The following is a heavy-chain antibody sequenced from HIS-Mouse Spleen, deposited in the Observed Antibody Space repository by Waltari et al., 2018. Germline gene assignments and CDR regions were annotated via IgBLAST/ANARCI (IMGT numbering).Heavy chain of an antibody. CDR2: INHSGST. CDR1: DGSFSGYY. V-gene: IGHV4-34*01. CDR3: ARMGPASGSYGDY. D-gene: IGHD1-26*01. J-gene: IGHJ4*02. Sequence: QVQLQQWGAGLLKPSETLSLTCAVHDGSFSGYYWSWIPQPPGKGLEWIGEINHSGSTNYNPSLKSRVTISVDTSKNQFSLKLSSVTAADTTVYYCARMGPASGSYGDYWGQGTLVTVSS.